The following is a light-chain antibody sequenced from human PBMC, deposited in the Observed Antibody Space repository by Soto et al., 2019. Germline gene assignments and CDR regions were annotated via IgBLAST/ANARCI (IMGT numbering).Light chain of an antibody. V-gene: IGKV1-39*01. CDR3: QQSYTAPLT. Sequence: DIQMTQSRSSLSSSVGDRVTITCRASQSISTYLNWYQQKPGKAPNLLIFAASTLQSGVPSRFSGSGSGTDFTLTIRSLQPEDFATYYCQQSYTAPLTFGGGTKVDIK. CDR1: QSISTY. J-gene: IGKJ4*01. CDR2: AAS.